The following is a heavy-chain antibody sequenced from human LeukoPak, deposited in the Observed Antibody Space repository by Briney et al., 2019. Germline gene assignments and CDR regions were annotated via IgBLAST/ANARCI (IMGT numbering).Heavy chain of an antibody. V-gene: IGHV1-24*01. Sequence: ASVKVSCKVSGYTLTELSMHWVRQAPGKGLEWMGGFDPEDGETIYAQKFQGRVTMTEDTSKDTAYMELSRLRSEDTAVYYCATPLLGVLYFDGKYTFDYWGQGTLVTVSS. D-gene: IGHD3-9*01. CDR2: FDPEDGET. CDR1: GYTLTELS. CDR3: ATPLLGVLYFDGKYTFDY. J-gene: IGHJ4*02.